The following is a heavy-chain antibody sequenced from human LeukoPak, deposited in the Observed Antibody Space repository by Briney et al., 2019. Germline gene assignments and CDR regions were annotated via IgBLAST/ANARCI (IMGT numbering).Heavy chain of an antibody. CDR2: ISSYNGNT. V-gene: IGHV1-18*01. D-gene: IGHD6-13*01. J-gene: IGHJ4*02. CDR3: ARDLSSWYGDY. CDR1: GYTFTKCA. Sequence: ASVKVSCKASGYTFTKCAMNWVRQAPGQGLEWMGWISSYNGNTNYARKFQGRVTMTTDTSTSTAYMELRSLRSDDTAVYYCARDLSSWYGDYWGQGTLVTVSS.